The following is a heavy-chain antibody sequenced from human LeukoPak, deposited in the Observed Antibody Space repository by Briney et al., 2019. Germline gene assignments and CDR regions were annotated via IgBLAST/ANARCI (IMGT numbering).Heavy chain of an antibody. CDR3: ARERHYYDSSGYYIFDY. D-gene: IGHD3-22*01. CDR1: GFTFSSYA. CDR2: FSGSGGST. J-gene: IGHJ4*02. Sequence: GGSLRLSCAASGFTFSSYAMSWVRQAPGKGLECISGFSGSGGSTYYADSVKGRFTISRDNSKNTLYLQMNSLGAEDTAVYYCARERHYYDSSGYYIFDYWGQGTLVTVSS. V-gene: IGHV3-23*01.